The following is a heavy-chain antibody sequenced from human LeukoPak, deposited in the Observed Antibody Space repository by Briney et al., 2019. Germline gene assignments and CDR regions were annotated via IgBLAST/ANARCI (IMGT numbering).Heavy chain of an antibody. CDR1: GYSFTNYW. Sequence: GESLKIFCKGSGYSFTNYWISWVRQMPGKGLEWMGKIDPSDSYANYSPSFQSHVTISADKSITTAYLQWGSLKASDTAMYYCARDYYDSSGSDAFDIWGQGTMVTVSS. CDR2: IDPSDSYA. CDR3: ARDYYDSSGSDAFDI. D-gene: IGHD3-22*01. V-gene: IGHV5-10-1*01. J-gene: IGHJ3*02.